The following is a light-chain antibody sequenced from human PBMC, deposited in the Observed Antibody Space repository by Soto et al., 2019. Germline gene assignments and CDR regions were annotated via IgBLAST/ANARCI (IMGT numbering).Light chain of an antibody. V-gene: IGLV1-51*01. Sequence: QSVLTQPPSVSAAPGQKVTISCSGSSSNIGNNYVSWYQQLPGTAPKLLIYDNNKRPSGIPDRFSGSKSGTSATLGITGLQTWDEADYYRGTWDSSLSAVVFGGGTKLTVL. CDR1: SSNIGNNY. CDR2: DNN. J-gene: IGLJ2*01. CDR3: GTWDSSLSAVV.